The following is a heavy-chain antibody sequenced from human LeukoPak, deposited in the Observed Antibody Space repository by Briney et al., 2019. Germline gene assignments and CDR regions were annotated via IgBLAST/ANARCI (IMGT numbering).Heavy chain of an antibody. Sequence: ASVKVSCKASGYTFTGCYMHWVRQAPGQGLEWMGWINPNSGGTNYAQKFQGRVTMTRDTSISTAYMELSRLRSDDTAVYYCAREESGSYYSPLDYWGQGTLVTVSS. V-gene: IGHV1-2*02. CDR3: AREESGSYYSPLDY. D-gene: IGHD1-26*01. CDR2: INPNSGGT. CDR1: GYTFTGCY. J-gene: IGHJ4*02.